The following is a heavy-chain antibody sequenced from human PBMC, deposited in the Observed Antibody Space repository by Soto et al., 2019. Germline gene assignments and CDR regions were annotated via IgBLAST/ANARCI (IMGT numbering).Heavy chain of an antibody. Sequence: QEQLVESGGGVVQPGTSLRLSCAVPGGIFHGYGMHWVRQAPGKGLEWVAIIRFDGSNEEYADSVKGRFTISRDNPKNTLYLQMNTLGAEDTAVYYCARDGIGGTVFRGYRDYWGRGTVVTVSS. D-gene: IGHD1-7*01. CDR1: GGIFHGYG. J-gene: IGHJ4*02. V-gene: IGHV3-33*01. CDR2: IRFDGSNE. CDR3: ARDGIGGTVFRGYRDY.